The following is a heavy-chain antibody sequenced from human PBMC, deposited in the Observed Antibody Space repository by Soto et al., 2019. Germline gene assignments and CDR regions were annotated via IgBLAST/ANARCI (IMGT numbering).Heavy chain of an antibody. V-gene: IGHV1-8*01. CDR2: MNPNSGNT. CDR3: ARGADSSSWYEGDDY. CDR1: GYTFTSYD. Sequence: GASVKVSCKASGYTFTSYDINWVRQATGQGLEWMGWMNPNSGNTGYAQKFQGRVTMTRNTSISTAYMELSSLRSEDTAVYYCARGADSSSWYEGDDYWDQGTLVTVSS. D-gene: IGHD6-13*01. J-gene: IGHJ4*02.